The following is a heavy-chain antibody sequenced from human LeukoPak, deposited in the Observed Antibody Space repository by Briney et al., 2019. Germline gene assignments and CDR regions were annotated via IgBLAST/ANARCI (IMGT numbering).Heavy chain of an antibody. J-gene: IGHJ4*02. Sequence: SVKVSCKASGGTFSSYAISWVRQAPGQGLEWMGRIIPIFGTANYAQKFQDRVTITTDESTSTAYMELSSLRSEDTAVYYCARDSYGDYVPGYFDYWGQGTLVTVSS. CDR3: ARDSYGDYVPGYFDY. CDR2: IIPIFGTA. D-gene: IGHD4-17*01. V-gene: IGHV1-69*05. CDR1: GGTFSSYA.